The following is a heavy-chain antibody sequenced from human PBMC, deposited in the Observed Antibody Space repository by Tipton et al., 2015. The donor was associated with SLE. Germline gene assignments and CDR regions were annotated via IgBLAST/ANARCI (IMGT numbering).Heavy chain of an antibody. D-gene: IGHD1-26*01. CDR1: GGSISSSSYY. Sequence: TLSLTCTVSGGSISSSSYYWGWIRQPPGKGLEWIGSIYYSGSTHYNPSLKSRVTISVDTSKNQFSLKLSSVTAAGTAVYYCARYGTYDGSRYFQHWGQGTLVTVSS. CDR2: IYYSGST. V-gene: IGHV4-39*07. J-gene: IGHJ1*01. CDR3: ARYGTYDGSRYFQH.